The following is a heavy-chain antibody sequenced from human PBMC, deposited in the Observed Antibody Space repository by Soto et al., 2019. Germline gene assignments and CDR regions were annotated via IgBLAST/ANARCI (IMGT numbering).Heavy chain of an antibody. J-gene: IGHJ6*02. CDR3: AREQPLRYFDFPQARYYGMDV. V-gene: IGHV3-33*01. CDR2: IWYDGSNK. CDR1: GFTFSSYG. Sequence: PGGSLRLSCAASGFTFSSYGMHWVRQAPGKGLEWVAVIWYDGSNKYYADSVKGRFTISRDNSKNTLYLQMNSLRAEDTAVYYCAREQPLRYFDFPQARYYGMDVWGQGTTVTVSS. D-gene: IGHD3-9*01.